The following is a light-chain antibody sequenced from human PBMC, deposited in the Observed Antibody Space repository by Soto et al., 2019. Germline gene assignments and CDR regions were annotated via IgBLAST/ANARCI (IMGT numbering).Light chain of an antibody. V-gene: IGLV2-14*01. J-gene: IGLJ1*01. CDR3: SSYISSSTYV. Sequence: QSVLTQPASVSGSPGQSITISCIGTSSDIGRYNYVSWYQQYPGKAPKFMIYDVSNRPSGVSNRFSGSKSGNTASLTISWLQAEDEADYYCSSYISSSTYVFGTGTKVTVL. CDR1: SSDIGRYNY. CDR2: DVS.